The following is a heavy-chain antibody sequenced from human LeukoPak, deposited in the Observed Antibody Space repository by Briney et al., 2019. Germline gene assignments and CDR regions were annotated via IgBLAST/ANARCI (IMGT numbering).Heavy chain of an antibody. J-gene: IGHJ6*03. Sequence: GGSLRLSCTASGFTFGDYAMSWFRQAPGKGLEWVGFIRSKAYGGTTEYAAPVKGRFTISRDDSKSIAYLQMNSLKTEDTAVYYCTRDRVVPAAIAYYYYYMDVWGKGTTVTVSS. CDR1: GFTFGDYA. V-gene: IGHV3-49*03. CDR3: TRDRVVPAAIAYYYYYMDV. CDR2: IRSKAYGGTT. D-gene: IGHD2-2*02.